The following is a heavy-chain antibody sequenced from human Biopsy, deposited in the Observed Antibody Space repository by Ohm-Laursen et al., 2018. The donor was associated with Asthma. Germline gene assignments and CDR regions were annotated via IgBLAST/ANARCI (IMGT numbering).Heavy chain of an antibody. D-gene: IGHD7-27*01. CDR3: ARHWDWGSFFDY. J-gene: IGHJ4*02. CDR1: GGSMSSSSYY. Sequence: SDTLSLTCTVSGGSMSSSSYYWGWIRQPPGKGLEWMGSISYTGSAYHNPSLKSRVTISVDTSKNHFSLKLSSVTAADTAVYYCARHWDWGSFFDYWGQGTPVTVPS. V-gene: IGHV4-39*01. CDR2: ISYTGSA.